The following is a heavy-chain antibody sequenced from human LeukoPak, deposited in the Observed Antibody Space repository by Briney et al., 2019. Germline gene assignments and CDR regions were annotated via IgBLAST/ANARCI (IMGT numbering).Heavy chain of an antibody. CDR3: ARGRRIAAAGTKGGFDP. V-gene: IGHV1-8*01. J-gene: IGHJ5*02. CDR1: GNTFTSYD. Sequence: ASVKVSCKSSGNTFTSYDINWVRQATGQGLEWMGWMNPNSGNTGYAQKFQGRVTMTRNTSISTAYMELSSLRSEDTAVYYCARGRRIAAAGTKGGFDPWGQGTLVPVSS. CDR2: MNPNSGNT. D-gene: IGHD6-13*01.